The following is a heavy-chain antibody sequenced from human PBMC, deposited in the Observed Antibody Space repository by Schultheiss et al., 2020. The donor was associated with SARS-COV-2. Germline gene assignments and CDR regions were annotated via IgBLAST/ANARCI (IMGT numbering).Heavy chain of an antibody. V-gene: IGHV3-72*01. CDR3: TRGTGTKFIQH. CDR2: CRNKANSYTT. Sequence: GGSLRLSCAASGFAFRSYRMYWVRQAPGKGLEWVGRCRNKANSYTTEYAASVKGRFTISRDDSKSIAYLQMNSLKTEDTAVYYCTRGTGTKFIQHWGQGTLVTVSS. D-gene: IGHD1-1*01. CDR1: GFAFRSYR. J-gene: IGHJ1*01.